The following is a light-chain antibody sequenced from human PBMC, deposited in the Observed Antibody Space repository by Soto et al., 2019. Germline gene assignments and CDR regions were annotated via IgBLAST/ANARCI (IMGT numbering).Light chain of an antibody. CDR1: SSDVGGYNY. J-gene: IGLJ1*01. Sequence: QSALPQPASVSGSPGQSITISCTGTSSDVGGYNYVSWYQHHPGKAPKLMIYEVSNRPSGVSKRFSGSKSGNTASLTISGIQAEDGADYYCSSYTSSSTYVFGTGTKLTVL. CDR3: SSYTSSSTYV. V-gene: IGLV2-14*01. CDR2: EVS.